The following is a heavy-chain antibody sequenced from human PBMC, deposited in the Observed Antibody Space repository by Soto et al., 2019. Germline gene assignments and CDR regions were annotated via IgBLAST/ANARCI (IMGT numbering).Heavy chain of an antibody. Sequence: ASVKVSCKASGYTFTSYDINWVRQATGQGLEWMGWMNPNSGNTGYAQKFQGRVTMTRNTSISTAYMELSILRSEDTAVYYCARTNMAFDCSREYWFDPWGQGTLVTVSS. CDR2: MNPNSGNT. CDR1: GYTFTSYD. D-gene: IGHD3-9*01. J-gene: IGHJ5*02. CDR3: ARTNMAFDCSREYWFDP. V-gene: IGHV1-8*01.